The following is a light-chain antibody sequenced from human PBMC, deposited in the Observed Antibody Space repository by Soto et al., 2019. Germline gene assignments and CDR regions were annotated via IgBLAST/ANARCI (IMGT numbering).Light chain of an antibody. J-gene: IGLJ1*01. CDR1: SSDIGTFNY. V-gene: IGLV2-8*01. CDR3: YAYAGAKRV. CDR2: EVT. Sequence: QSALTQHPSASGSPGQSVTISCTGTSSDIGTFNYVSWYQQHPGKAPKLIIYEVTKRPSGVPDRFSGSKSGNTASLTVSGLLVDDEADYYCYAYAGAKRVFGSGTKVTVL.